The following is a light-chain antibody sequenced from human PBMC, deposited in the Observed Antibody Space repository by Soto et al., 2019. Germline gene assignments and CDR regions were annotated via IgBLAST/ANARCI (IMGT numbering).Light chain of an antibody. CDR3: QQYTVPPTT. V-gene: IGKV3D-15*01. CDR2: GAS. J-gene: IGKJ5*01. CDR1: QSVSTN. Sequence: MTQYNSTLPASVGDRVTITCRASQSVSTNLAWCQQRPGQAPRLLIYGASTRAAGIPDRFSGSGSGTDFTLTITRLEPEDSAVYFCQQYTVPPTTFGQGTLLEVK.